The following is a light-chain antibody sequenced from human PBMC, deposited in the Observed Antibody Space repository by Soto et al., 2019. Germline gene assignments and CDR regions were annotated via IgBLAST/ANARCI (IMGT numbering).Light chain of an antibody. V-gene: IGKV3-20*01. CDR3: EQYGSSPRT. Sequence: PGERATLSCRASQSVVSYYFAWYQQKPGQAPGLLIYGVSNRPTGIPERFSGSGSGTDFTLSISRLEPEDSAVYFCEQYGSSPRTFGQGTKVDIK. CDR2: GVS. J-gene: IGKJ1*01. CDR1: QSVVSYY.